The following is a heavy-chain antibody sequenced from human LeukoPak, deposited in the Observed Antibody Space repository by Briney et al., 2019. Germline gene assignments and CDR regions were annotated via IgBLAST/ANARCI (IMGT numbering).Heavy chain of an antibody. CDR3: ALYNWKSKRDFDY. D-gene: IGHD1-20*01. V-gene: IGHV3-7*05. CDR2: IKQDGSET. J-gene: IGHJ4*02. CDR1: GFTFSSYG. Sequence: GGSLRLSCAASGFTFSSYGTSWVRQAPGKGLEWVANIKQDGSETYYVDSMKGRFTISRDNAKNSLYLQMNSLRAEDTAVYYCALYNWKSKRDFDYWGQGTLVTVSS.